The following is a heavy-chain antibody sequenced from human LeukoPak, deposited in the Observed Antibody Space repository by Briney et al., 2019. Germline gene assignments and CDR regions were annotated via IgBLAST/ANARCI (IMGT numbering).Heavy chain of an antibody. CDR3: ARGGDYVWGSSYYFDY. J-gene: IGHJ4*02. CDR1: GGSISSSYYY. Sequence: HPSETLSLTCTVSGGSISSSYYYWGWVRQAPGKGLEWVSYISSSSSTIYYADSVKGRFTISRDNAKNSLYLQMNSLRAEDTAVYYCARGGDYVWGSSYYFDYWGQGTLVTVSS. V-gene: IGHV3-48*01. D-gene: IGHD3-16*01. CDR2: ISSSSSTI.